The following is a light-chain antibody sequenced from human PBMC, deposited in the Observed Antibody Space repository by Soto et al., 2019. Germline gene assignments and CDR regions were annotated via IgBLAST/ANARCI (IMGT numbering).Light chain of an antibody. CDR1: SSDIGGYNY. CDR2: DVT. CDR3: SSFTTSSTPVM. V-gene: IGLV2-14*03. J-gene: IGLJ3*02. Sequence: QSALTQPASVSGSPGQSITISCTGTSSDIGGYNYVSWYQQHPGRAPKLIIYDVTNRPSGVSTRFSGSKSGNTAPLTISGLQAEDEADYYCSSFTTSSTPVMFGGGTKLTVL.